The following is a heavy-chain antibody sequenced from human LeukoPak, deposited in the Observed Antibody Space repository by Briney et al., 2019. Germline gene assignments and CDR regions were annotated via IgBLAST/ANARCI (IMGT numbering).Heavy chain of an antibody. Sequence: GGSLRLSCAASGFNVSSNYMSWVRQAPGKGLEWVSVIYSGGSTYYADSVKGRFTISRDNSKNTLYLQMNSLRAEDTAVYYCARDRNGIEGKPTLDHWGQGTLVTVSS. J-gene: IGHJ4*02. D-gene: IGHD1-14*01. CDR3: ARDRNGIEGKPTLDH. V-gene: IGHV3-66*01. CDR1: GFNVSSNY. CDR2: IYSGGST.